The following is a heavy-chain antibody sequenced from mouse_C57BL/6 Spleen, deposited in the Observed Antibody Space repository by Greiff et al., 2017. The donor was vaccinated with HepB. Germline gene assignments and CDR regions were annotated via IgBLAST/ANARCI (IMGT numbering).Heavy chain of an antibody. CDR3: ARRLTGTRYFDV. Sequence: DVMLVESGGGLVKPGGSLKLSCAASGFTFSDYGMHWVRQAPEKGLEWVAYISSGSSTIYYADTVKGRFTISRDNAKNTLFLQMTSLRSEDTAMYYCARRLTGTRYFDVWGTGTTVTVSS. CDR2: ISSGSSTI. D-gene: IGHD4-1*01. CDR1: GFTFSDYG. J-gene: IGHJ1*03. V-gene: IGHV5-17*01.